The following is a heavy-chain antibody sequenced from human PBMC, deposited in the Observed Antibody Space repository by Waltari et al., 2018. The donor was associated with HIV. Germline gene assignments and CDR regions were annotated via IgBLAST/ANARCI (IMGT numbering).Heavy chain of an antibody. V-gene: IGHV6-1*01. D-gene: IGHD3-16*01. Sequence: QVQLQQSGPGLVKPSQTLPLTCAISGASVSSNSASWNWIRQSPSRGLEWLGRTYFGSKWFTDYAVSVKSRITITPDTTKNEFSLQLKSLTPDDTAVYYCARDQAGWFGGYPFFDYWGQGTLIAVSS. CDR3: ARDQAGWFGGYPFFDY. CDR1: GASVSSNSAS. CDR2: TYFGSKWFT. J-gene: IGHJ4*02.